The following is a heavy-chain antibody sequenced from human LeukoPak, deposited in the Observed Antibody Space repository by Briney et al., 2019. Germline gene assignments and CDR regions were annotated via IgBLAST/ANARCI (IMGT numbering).Heavy chain of an antibody. J-gene: IGHJ5*02. V-gene: IGHV4-61*02. Sequence: PSETLSLTCTVSGGSISSSNYYWTRIRQPDGKGLVWIGRIYTTKSPSYSPSLKSRVTISVDTSTNQVSLKLTSVSAADTAVYYCARDRGITTARGVPSWFDPWGQGTLVTVSS. CDR3: ARDRGITTARGVPSWFDP. CDR1: GGSISSSNYY. CDR2: IYTTKSP. D-gene: IGHD3-10*01.